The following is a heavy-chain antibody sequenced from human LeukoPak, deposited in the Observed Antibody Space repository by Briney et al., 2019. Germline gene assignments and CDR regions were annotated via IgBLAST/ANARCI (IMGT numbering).Heavy chain of an antibody. CDR2: INHSGST. CDR1: GGSFSGYY. D-gene: IGHD6-13*01. J-gene: IGHJ6*01. V-gene: IGHV4-34*01. CDR3: ARARGYSSSWYRDYYYYGMDV. Sequence: SETLSLTCAVYGGSFSGYYWSWIRQPPGKGLEWIGEINHSGSTNYNPSLKSRVTISVDTSKNQFSLKLSSVTAADTAVYYCARARGYSSSWYRDYYYYGMDVWGXXTTVTVSS.